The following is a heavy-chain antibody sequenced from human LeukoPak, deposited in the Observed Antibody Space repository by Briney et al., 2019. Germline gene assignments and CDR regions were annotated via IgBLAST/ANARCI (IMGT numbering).Heavy chain of an antibody. Sequence: GGSLRLSCAASGFTLSSNWMSWVRQAPGKGLQWVASISGSGGSTYYADSVKGRFTISRDNAKNTLYLQMNSLRAEDTAVYYCARSSGYYHDAFDIWGQGTMVTVSS. CDR1: GFTLSSNW. CDR3: ARSSGYYHDAFDI. CDR2: ISGSGGST. V-gene: IGHV3-23*01. J-gene: IGHJ3*02. D-gene: IGHD3-22*01.